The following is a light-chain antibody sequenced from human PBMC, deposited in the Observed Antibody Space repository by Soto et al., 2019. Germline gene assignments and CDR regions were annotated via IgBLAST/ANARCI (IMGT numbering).Light chain of an antibody. J-gene: IGKJ1*01. CDR3: QQYNSYSEA. V-gene: IGKV1-5*03. CDR1: QTIRSW. CDR2: KAS. Sequence: DIQMTQSPSTLSGSVGDRVTITCRASQTIRSWLAWYQQKPGKAPTLLIYKASTLKSGVPSRFSGSGSGTEFTLTISSLQPDDCATYYCQQYNSYSEAFGQGTKVELK.